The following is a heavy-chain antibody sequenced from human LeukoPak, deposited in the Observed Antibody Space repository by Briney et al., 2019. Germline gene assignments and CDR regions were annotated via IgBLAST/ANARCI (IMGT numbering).Heavy chain of an antibody. J-gene: IGHJ4*02. V-gene: IGHV1-2*02. CDR3: ARDPESRNRIAAAGVDY. CDR2: INPNSGGT. D-gene: IGHD6-13*01. Sequence: ASVKVSCKPSGYTFTGYYMHWVRQAPGQGLEWMGWINPNSGGTNYAQKFQGRVTMTRDTSISTAYMELSRLRSDDTAVYYCARDPESRNRIAAAGVDYWGQGTLVTVSS. CDR1: GYTFTGYY.